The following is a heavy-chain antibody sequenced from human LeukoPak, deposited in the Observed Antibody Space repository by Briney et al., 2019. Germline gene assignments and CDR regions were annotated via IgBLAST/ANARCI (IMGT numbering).Heavy chain of an antibody. CDR3: ARGVPDGVVDY. D-gene: IGHD1-14*01. CDR2: ISYDGSNK. J-gene: IGHJ4*02. V-gene: IGHV3-30*04. Sequence: GGSLRLSCAAPGFTFSSYAMHWVRQAPGKGLEWVAVISYDGSNKYYADSVKGRFTISRDNSKNTLYLQMNSLRAEDTAVYYCARGVPDGVVDYWGQGTLVTVSS. CDR1: GFTFSSYA.